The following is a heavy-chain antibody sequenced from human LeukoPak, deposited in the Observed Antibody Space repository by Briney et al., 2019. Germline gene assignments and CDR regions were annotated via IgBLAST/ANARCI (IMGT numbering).Heavy chain of an antibody. J-gene: IGHJ3*02. CDR2: IYYSGST. CDR3: ARGNSPEGGDSDAFDI. D-gene: IGHD2-21*02. V-gene: IGHV4-39*07. Sequence: NPSETLSLTCTVSGGSISSSSYYWGWIRQPPGKGLEWIGSIYYSGSTYYNPSLKSRVTISVDTSKNQFSLKLSSVTAADTAVYYCARGNSPEGGDSDAFDIWGQGTMVTVSS. CDR1: GGSISSSSYY.